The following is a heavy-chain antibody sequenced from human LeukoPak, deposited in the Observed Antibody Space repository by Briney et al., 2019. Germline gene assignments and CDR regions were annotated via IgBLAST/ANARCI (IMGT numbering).Heavy chain of an antibody. CDR3: AKSHINYSGSGTQGGFDY. Sequence: PSETLSLTCTVSGGSISSGSYYWSWIRQPAGKGVEWIGRIYTSGSTNYNPSLKSRVTISVDTSKNQFSLKLSSVTAADTAVYYCAKSHINYSGSGTQGGFDYWGQGTLVTVSS. CDR1: GGSISSGSYY. CDR2: IYTSGST. J-gene: IGHJ4*02. V-gene: IGHV4-61*02. D-gene: IGHD3-10*01.